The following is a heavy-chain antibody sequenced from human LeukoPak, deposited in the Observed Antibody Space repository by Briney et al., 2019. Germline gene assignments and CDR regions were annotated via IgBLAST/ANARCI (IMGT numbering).Heavy chain of an antibody. V-gene: IGHV1-46*01. D-gene: IGHD5-12*01. CDR2: INPSGGST. J-gene: IGHJ5*02. CDR3: AREKMDIVATCNWFDP. CDR1: GYTFTSYY. Sequence: ASVKVSCKASGYTFTSYYMHWVRQAPGQGLEWMGIINPSGGSTGYAQKFQGRVTMTRDTSTSTVYMELSSLRSEDTAVYYCAREKMDIVATCNWFDPWGQGTLVTVSS.